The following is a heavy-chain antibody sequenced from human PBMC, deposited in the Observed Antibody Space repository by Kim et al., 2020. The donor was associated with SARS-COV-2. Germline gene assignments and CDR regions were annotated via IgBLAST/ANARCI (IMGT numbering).Heavy chain of an antibody. V-gene: IGHV3-23*01. CDR3: AKAASSFSFYYYGVDV. CDR2: ISGSGGNI. Sequence: GGSLRLSCVASGFTFSDYAMNWVRQAPGKGLEWVSVISGSGGNIHYADSVKGRFTISRDSSKSTLYLQVNSLRAEDTAVYYCAKAASSFSFYYYGVDVWGLGTTVTVSS. J-gene: IGHJ6*02. CDR1: GFTFSDYA. D-gene: IGHD2-15*01.